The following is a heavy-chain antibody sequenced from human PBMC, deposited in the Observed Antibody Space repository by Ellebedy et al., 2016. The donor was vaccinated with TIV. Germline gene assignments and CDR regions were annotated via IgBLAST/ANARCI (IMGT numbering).Heavy chain of an antibody. CDR2: IYKNGNT. Sequence: SETLSLTXSVSGDSIRSNSWSWIRQAPGKGPEWIGYIYKNGNTDYNPSLESRVTISFDTSKNQISLKVRSVTAADTAVYYCARHEGVALFQYWGQGAQVVVSS. CDR3: ARHEGVALFQY. V-gene: IGHV4-59*08. CDR1: GDSIRSNS. D-gene: IGHD2-8*01. J-gene: IGHJ1*01.